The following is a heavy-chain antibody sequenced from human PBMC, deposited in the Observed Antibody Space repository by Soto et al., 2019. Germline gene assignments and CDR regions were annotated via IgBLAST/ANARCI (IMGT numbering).Heavy chain of an antibody. V-gene: IGHV3-48*01. D-gene: IGHD6-19*01. CDR3: ARELGFDAVARMDV. CDR2: ISSSSSSI. J-gene: IGHJ6*02. Sequence: EVQLVESGGGLVQPGGSLRLSCAASGVTFSSYSMVWVRQAPGKGLEWVSYISSSSSSIYYADSVKGRFTTSRDNAKNSTYLQMNSLRVEDTAVYYCARELGFDAVARMDVWRQGTTVTLSS. CDR1: GVTFSSYS.